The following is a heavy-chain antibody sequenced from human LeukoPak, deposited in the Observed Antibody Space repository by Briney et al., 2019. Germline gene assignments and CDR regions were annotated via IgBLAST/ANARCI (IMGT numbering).Heavy chain of an antibody. CDR1: GYTFTGYY. V-gene: IGHV1-2*02. Sequence: GASVKVSCKASGYTFTGYYMHWVRQAPGQGLEWMGWINPNSGGTNYAQKFQGRVTMTRDTSISTAYMELSRLRSDDTAVYYCARTTEGYCSSASCFGFSYSYYVDVWGKGTTVTISS. J-gene: IGHJ6*03. CDR3: ARTTEGYCSSASCFGFSYSYYVDV. CDR2: INPNSGGT. D-gene: IGHD2-2*01.